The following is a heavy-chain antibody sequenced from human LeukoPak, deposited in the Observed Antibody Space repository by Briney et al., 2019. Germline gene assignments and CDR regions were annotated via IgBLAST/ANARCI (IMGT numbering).Heavy chain of an antibody. J-gene: IGHJ5*02. CDR3: ARGGGSSSYRFDP. Sequence: SATLSLTCAVSGGSFSGYYWTWIRQPPGKGLEWIGEINHSGSANYNPSLMSRVTISLDTSKNHFSLNLSSVTAADTAVYYCARGGGSSSYRFDPWGQGTLVTVSS. CDR2: INHSGSA. CDR1: GGSFSGYY. D-gene: IGHD6-13*01. V-gene: IGHV4-34*01.